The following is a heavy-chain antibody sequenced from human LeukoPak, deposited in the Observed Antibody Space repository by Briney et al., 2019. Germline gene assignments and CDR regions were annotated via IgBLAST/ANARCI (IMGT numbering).Heavy chain of an antibody. V-gene: IGHV3-74*01. J-gene: IGHJ4*02. CDR2: INRGGNRT. CDR1: GFTFSNHW. Sequence: GGSLRLSCAASGFTFSNHWMHWVRQAPGKGLMWVSRINRGGNRTDYADSVKGRFTISRDDAKNTLYLQLNSLRAEDTAVYFCARGGSDTAMAHDYWGQGTLVTVSS. CDR3: ARGGSDTAMAHDY. D-gene: IGHD5-18*01.